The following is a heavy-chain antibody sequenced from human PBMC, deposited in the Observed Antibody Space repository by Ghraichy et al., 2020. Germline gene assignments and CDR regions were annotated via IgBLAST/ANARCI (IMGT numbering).Heavy chain of an antibody. CDR1: GGSISSSSYY. CDR2: IYYSGST. J-gene: IGHJ6*02. V-gene: IGHV4-39*01. Sequence: SETLSLTCTVSGGSISSSSYYWGWIRQPPGKGLEWIGSIYYSGSTYYNPSLKSRVTISVDTSKNQFSLKLSSVTAADTAVYYCAGPGRGQYGMDVWGQGTTVTVSS. CDR3: AGPGRGQYGMDV. D-gene: IGHD3-10*01.